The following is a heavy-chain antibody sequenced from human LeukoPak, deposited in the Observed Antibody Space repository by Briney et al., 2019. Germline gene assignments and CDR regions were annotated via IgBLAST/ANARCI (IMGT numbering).Heavy chain of an antibody. CDR1: GFTVSSNH. CDR3: VRDKLTGASRLDY. V-gene: IGHV3-7*03. CDR2: IKQDGSEI. Sequence: GGSLRLSCAASGFTVSSNHMSWVRQAPGKELEWVANIKQDGSEIYYVDSVKGRLTISRDNAKNSLYLQMNSLRAEDTAVYYCVRDKLTGASRLDYWGQGTLLTVSS. D-gene: IGHD7-27*01. J-gene: IGHJ4*02.